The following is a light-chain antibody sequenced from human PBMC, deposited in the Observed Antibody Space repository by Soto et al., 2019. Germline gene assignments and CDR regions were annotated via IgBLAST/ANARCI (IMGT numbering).Light chain of an antibody. J-gene: IGKJ2*01. V-gene: IGKV1D-12*01. CDR3: QQASTLPHT. CDR2: GAS. Sequence: DIQMTQSPSSVSASVGDTVIITCRASQPINNWLAWYKQKPGKAPNLLIHGASNLQGGVPSRFSGSVSGTDFTLTITSLQPEEFATYLCQQASTLPHTFGQGTKLEIK. CDR1: QPINNW.